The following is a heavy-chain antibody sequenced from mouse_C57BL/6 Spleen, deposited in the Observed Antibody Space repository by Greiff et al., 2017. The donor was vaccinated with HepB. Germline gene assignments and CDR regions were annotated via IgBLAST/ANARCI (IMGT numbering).Heavy chain of an antibody. Sequence: EVQVVESGGGLVKPGGSLKLSCAASGFTFSDYGMHWVRQAPEKGLEWVAYISSGSSTIYYADTVKGRFTISRDNAKNTLFLQMTSLRSEDTAMYYCARRYYGKGYWYFDVWGTGTTVTVSS. CDR1: GFTFSDYG. CDR3: ARRYYGKGYWYFDV. V-gene: IGHV5-17*01. D-gene: IGHD2-1*01. CDR2: ISSGSSTI. J-gene: IGHJ1*03.